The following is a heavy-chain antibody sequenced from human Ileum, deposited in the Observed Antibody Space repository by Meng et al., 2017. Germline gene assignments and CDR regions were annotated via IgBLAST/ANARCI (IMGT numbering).Heavy chain of an antibody. CDR3: AKNGAYCLES. Sequence: GQLQDAGPGLVTPSGTLSLTCAVSGGSISGGTWWRWVRQPPGKGLQWIGQFHPGSGAAYNPSLETRVTISVDTSKNQFSLELTSVTAADTAVYYCAKNGAYCLESWGQGTLVTVSS. CDR2: FHPGSGA. CDR1: GGSISGGTW. J-gene: IGHJ4*02. V-gene: IGHV4-4*02. D-gene: IGHD2-21*01.